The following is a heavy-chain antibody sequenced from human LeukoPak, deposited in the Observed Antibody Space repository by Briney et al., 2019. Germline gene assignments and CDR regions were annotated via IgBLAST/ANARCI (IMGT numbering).Heavy chain of an antibody. Sequence: SETLSLTCSVSGASISGGTYCWGWIRQPPGKGLEWIGSIYYTGSTYDNPSLKSRATISVDTSKNQFSLKLSSVTAADTAVYYCARRGGSGRAFDYWGQGTLVTVSS. CDR2: IYYTGST. CDR3: ARRGGSGRAFDY. D-gene: IGHD1-26*01. CDR1: GASISGGTYC. V-gene: IGHV4-39*01. J-gene: IGHJ4*02.